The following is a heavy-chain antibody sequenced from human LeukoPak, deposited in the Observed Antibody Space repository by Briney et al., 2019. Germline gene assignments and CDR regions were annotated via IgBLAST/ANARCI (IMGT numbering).Heavy chain of an antibody. D-gene: IGHD1-26*01. Sequence: ASVKVSCKASGYTFTSYDISWERQAPGQGLEWMGWISTYNGNTNYAQKLQGRVTMTTDTITTTAYMELRSLRSDDTAVYYCARDHSGNWFDPWGQGTLVTVSS. CDR3: ARDHSGNWFDP. J-gene: IGHJ5*02. V-gene: IGHV1-18*01. CDR2: ISTYNGNT. CDR1: GYTFTSYD.